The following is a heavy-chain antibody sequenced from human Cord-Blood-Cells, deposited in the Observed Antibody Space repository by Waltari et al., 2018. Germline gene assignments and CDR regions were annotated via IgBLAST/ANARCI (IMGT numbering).Heavy chain of an antibody. Sequence: QLQLQESGPGLVKPSETLSLTCTVSGGSISSSSYYWGWIRQPPGKGLEWIGSIYYSGSTYYNPSLKSRVTISVDMSKNQFSLKLSSVTAADTAVYYCARSWGSNYYFDYWGQGTLVTVSS. CDR1: GGSISSSSYY. V-gene: IGHV4-39*01. J-gene: IGHJ4*02. CDR2: IYYSGST. D-gene: IGHD4-4*01. CDR3: ARSWGSNYYFDY.